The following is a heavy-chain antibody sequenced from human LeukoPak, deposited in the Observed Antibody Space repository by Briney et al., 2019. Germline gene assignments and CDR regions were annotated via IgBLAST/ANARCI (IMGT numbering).Heavy chain of an antibody. V-gene: IGHV3-20*04. Sequence: GGSLRLSCTTSGFTFDDFGLSWVRQAPGKGLEWVSRISWNGSLTPYADSVRGRFTVSRDNDKNFLYLQMNSLKVEDTALYYCTRDETGIDYWGAGTLVTVSS. CDR3: TRDETGIDY. J-gene: IGHJ4*02. CDR2: ISWNGSLT. D-gene: IGHD1-1*01. CDR1: GFTFDDFG.